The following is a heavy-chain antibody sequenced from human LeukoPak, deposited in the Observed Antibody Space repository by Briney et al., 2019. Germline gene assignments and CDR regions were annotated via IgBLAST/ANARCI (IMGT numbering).Heavy chain of an antibody. CDR3: AKTSDQLLYSMLDY. CDR1: GFTFSSYG. D-gene: IGHD2-8*01. J-gene: IGHJ4*02. V-gene: IGHV3-30*02. CDR2: IQFDGSHI. Sequence: GGSLRLSCAASGFTFSSYGMHWVRQAPGKGLEWVAFIQFDGSHIFYTDSVRGRFTISRDNSKNTLYLQMSSLRAEDTAVFYCAKTSDQLLYSMLDYWGQGTLVTVSS.